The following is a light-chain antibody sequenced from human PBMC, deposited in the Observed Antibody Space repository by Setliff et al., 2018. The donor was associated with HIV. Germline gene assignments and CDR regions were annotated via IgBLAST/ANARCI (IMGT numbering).Light chain of an antibody. V-gene: IGKV4-1*01. J-gene: IGKJ1*01. Sequence: DIVMTQSPGSLAVSLGERATINCKSSQSLLYSSNNKNYLAWYHQKPGQPPKLLISWASTRESGVPDRFSGSGSGTDFTLTISSLEAEDVAVYYCQQYYTTPRTFGQGTKVDIK. CDR1: QSLLYSSNNKNY. CDR2: WAS. CDR3: QQYYTTPRT.